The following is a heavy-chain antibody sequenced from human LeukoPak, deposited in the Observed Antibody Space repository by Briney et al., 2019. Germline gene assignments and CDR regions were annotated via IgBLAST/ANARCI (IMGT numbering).Heavy chain of an antibody. V-gene: IGHV5-51*01. D-gene: IGHD2-15*01. Sequence: GESLKISCKGSGYSFTSYWIGWVRQMPGKGLEWMGIIYPGDSDTRYSPSFQGQVTISADKSISTAYLQWSSLKASDTAMYYCARHALGYCSGGSCYKAFDIWGQGTMVTVSS. CDR3: ARHALGYCSGGSCYKAFDI. J-gene: IGHJ3*02. CDR1: GYSFTSYW. CDR2: IYPGDSDT.